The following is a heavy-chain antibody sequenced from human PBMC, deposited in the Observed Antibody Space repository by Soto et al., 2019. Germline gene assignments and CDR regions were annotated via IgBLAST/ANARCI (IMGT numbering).Heavy chain of an antibody. CDR2: IYWDDDK. CDR1: GFSLSTSGVG. Sequence: QITLKESGPPLVKPTQTLTLTCTFSGFSLSTSGVGVGWIRQPPGKALEWLALIYWDDDKRYSPSLKSRLTITKDTSKNQVVLTMTNMDPVDTATYYCAHSRLSGSGSSYYNWFDPWGQGTLVTVSS. CDR3: AHSRLSGSGSSYYNWFDP. J-gene: IGHJ5*02. D-gene: IGHD3-10*01. V-gene: IGHV2-5*02.